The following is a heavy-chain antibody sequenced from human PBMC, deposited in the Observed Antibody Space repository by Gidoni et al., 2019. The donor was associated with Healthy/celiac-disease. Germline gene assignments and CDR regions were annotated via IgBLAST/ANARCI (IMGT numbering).Heavy chain of an antibody. CDR2: MNPNSGNT. CDR1: GYTFTSYD. V-gene: IGHV1-8*01. D-gene: IGHD5-18*01. Sequence: QLQLVQSGDEVKKPGPSVKVSCKASGYTFTSYDINWVRQATGQGLEWMGWMNPNSGNTGYAQKFQGRVTMTRNTSISTAYMELSSLRSEDTAVYYCAAMVLTTNDAFDIWGQGTMVTVSS. CDR3: AAMVLTTNDAFDI. J-gene: IGHJ3*02.